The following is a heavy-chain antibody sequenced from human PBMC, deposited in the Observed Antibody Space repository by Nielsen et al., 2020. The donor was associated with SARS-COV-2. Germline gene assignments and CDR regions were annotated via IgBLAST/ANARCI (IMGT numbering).Heavy chain of an antibody. Sequence: SETLSLTCTVSGGSISSGDYYWSWIRQPPGKGLEWIGYIYYSGSTYYNPSLKSRVTISVDTSKNQFSLKLSSVTAADTAVYYCARQQAMIVVVITPNFDYWGQGTLVTVSS. CDR1: GGSISSGDYY. J-gene: IGHJ4*02. D-gene: IGHD3-22*01. CDR3: ARQQAMIVVVITPNFDY. V-gene: IGHV4-30-4*01. CDR2: IYYSGST.